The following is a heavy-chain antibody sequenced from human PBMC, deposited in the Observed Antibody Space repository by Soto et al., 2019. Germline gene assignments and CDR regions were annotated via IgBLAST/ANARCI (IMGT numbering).Heavy chain of an antibody. Sequence: VASVKGSCEASGYAFTSAVVHWVRRAPGQGLEWMGWINAGHGNTLCSENFQGRVTISRDTSATTGYMELSSLRSEDTAVYYCAKDLQGCVTALCQEDPLYYSYYGMVVWG. CDR1: GYAFTSAV. J-gene: IGHJ6*02. D-gene: IGHD2-2*01. CDR3: AKDLQGCVTALCQEDPLYYSYYGMVV. V-gene: IGHV1-3*01. CDR2: INAGHGNT.